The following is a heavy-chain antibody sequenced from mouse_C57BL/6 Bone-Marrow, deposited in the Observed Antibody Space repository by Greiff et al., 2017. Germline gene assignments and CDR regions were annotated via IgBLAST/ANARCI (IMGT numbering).Heavy chain of an antibody. CDR2: IYPGGGYT. Sequence: QVQLKQSGAELVRPGTSVKMSCKASGYTFTNYWIGWAKQRPGHGLEWIGDIYPGGGYTKSNEKFKGKATLTADKSSSTAYMQFSSLTSEDSAIYYGARYALYGNYDYWGQGTTLTVSS. CDR1: GYTFTNYW. V-gene: IGHV1-63*01. CDR3: ARYALYGNYDY. D-gene: IGHD2-1*01. J-gene: IGHJ2*01.